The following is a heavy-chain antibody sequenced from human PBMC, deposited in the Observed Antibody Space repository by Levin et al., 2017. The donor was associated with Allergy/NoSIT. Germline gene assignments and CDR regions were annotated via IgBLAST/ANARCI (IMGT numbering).Heavy chain of an antibody. CDR1: GFNFNIYA. J-gene: IGHJ6*02. Sequence: GGSLRLSCAASGFNFNIYAIHWVRLSPGKGLEWVAVVSYDAIHKYYPDSVKGRFTVSRDNSKNTLYLQMNSLRVEDTAIYYCARENIGAAGVYYNGMDVWGQGTTVTVSS. CDR2: VSYDAIHK. CDR3: ARENIGAAGVYYNGMDV. V-gene: IGHV3-30-3*01. D-gene: IGHD6-13*01.